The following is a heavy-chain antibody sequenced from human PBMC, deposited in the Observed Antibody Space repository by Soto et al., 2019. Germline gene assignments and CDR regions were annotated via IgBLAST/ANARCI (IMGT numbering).Heavy chain of an antibody. V-gene: IGHV1-69*13. CDR2: IIPIFGTA. D-gene: IGHD2-2*03. Sequence: SVKVSCKASGGTFSSYAISWVRQAPGQGLEWMGGIIPIFGTANYAQKFQGRVTITADESTSTAYMELSSLRSEDTAVYYCARGGPGYCISTSCYYYYYYGMDVWG. CDR1: GGTFSSYA. J-gene: IGHJ6*02. CDR3: ARGGPGYCISTSCYYYYYYGMDV.